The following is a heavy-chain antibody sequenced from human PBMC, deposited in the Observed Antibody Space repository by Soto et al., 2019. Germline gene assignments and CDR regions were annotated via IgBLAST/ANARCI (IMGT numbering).Heavy chain of an antibody. CDR2: FSGGGETK. D-gene: IGHD3-10*01. J-gene: IGHJ4*02. CDR3: ARCYVGLGNYGF. Sequence: GGSLRLSCAASGLTFRAFEMTWVRRAPGKGLEWVSYFSGGGETKYYADSVKGRLTISRDNAKNSLHLQMTSLRVEDSAVYYCARCYVGLGNYGFWGQGTLVTVSS. V-gene: IGHV3-48*03. CDR1: GLTFRAFE.